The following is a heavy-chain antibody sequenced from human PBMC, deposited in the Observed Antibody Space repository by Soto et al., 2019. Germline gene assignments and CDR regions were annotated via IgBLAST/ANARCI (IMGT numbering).Heavy chain of an antibody. CDR3: ARGGYYGSGSYYFPGY. V-gene: IGHV1-69*13. Sequence: SVKVSFKASGGTFSSYAISWVRQAPGQGLEWVGGIIPIFGTANYAQKFQGRVTITADESTSTAYMELSSLRSEDTAVYYCARGGYYGSGSYYFPGYWGQGTLVTVSS. D-gene: IGHD3-10*01. J-gene: IGHJ4*02. CDR2: IIPIFGTA. CDR1: GGTFSSYA.